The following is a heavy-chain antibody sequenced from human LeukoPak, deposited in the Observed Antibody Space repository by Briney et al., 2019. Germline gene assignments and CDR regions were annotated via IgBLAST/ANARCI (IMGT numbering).Heavy chain of an antibody. J-gene: IGHJ3*02. CDR2: IKQDGSEK. V-gene: IGHV3-7*01. Sequence: GGSLRLSCAASGFTFSSYWMSWVRQAPGKGLECVASIKQDGSEKYYVDSVKGRFTISRDNTKNSLYLQMNSLRADDTAVYYCARNQWLPFDAFDIWGQGTMVTVSP. CDR1: GFTFSSYW. CDR3: ARNQWLPFDAFDI. D-gene: IGHD5-18*01.